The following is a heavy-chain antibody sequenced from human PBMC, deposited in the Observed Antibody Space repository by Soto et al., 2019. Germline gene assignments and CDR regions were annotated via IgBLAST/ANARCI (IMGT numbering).Heavy chain of an antibody. CDR2: IYHSGST. D-gene: IGHD2-2*01. Sequence: SETLSLTCAVSGYSISSGYYWGWIRQPPGKGLEWIGSIYHSGSTYYNPSLKSRVTISVDTSKSQFSLKLSSVTAADTAVYYCAREACSSTSCYLWWFDPWGQGTLVSVSS. J-gene: IGHJ5*02. V-gene: IGHV4-38-2*02. CDR1: GYSISSGYY. CDR3: AREACSSTSCYLWWFDP.